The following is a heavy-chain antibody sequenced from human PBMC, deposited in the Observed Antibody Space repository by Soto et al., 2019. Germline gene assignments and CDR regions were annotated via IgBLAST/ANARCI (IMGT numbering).Heavy chain of an antibody. D-gene: IGHD3-10*01. Sequence: GGSLRLSCAASGFTFSSYAMHWVRQAPGKGLEWVAVISYDGSNKYYADSVKGRFTISRDNSKNTLYLQMNSLRAEDTAVYYCARDMYYGSGSYDYWGQGTLVTVSS. V-gene: IGHV3-30-3*01. CDR1: GFTFSSYA. J-gene: IGHJ4*02. CDR3: ARDMYYGSGSYDY. CDR2: ISYDGSNK.